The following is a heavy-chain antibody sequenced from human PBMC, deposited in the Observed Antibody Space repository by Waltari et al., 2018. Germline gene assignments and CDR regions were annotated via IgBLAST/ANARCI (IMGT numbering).Heavy chain of an antibody. D-gene: IGHD2-15*01. Sequence: QVQLVQSGAEVKKPGASVKVSCKVSGYTLTELSMHWVRPAPGKGLEWMGGVDPEDGETIYAQKFQGRVTMTEDTSTDTAYMELSSLRSEDTAVYYCATDSNRRYCSGGSCYPQWGQGTLVTVSS. J-gene: IGHJ4*02. CDR3: ATDSNRRYCSGGSCYPQ. V-gene: IGHV1-24*01. CDR1: GYTLTELS. CDR2: VDPEDGET.